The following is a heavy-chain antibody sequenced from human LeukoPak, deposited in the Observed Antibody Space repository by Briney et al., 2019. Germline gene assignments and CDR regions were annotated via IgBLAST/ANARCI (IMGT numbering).Heavy chain of an antibody. CDR1: GYTFSSYA. Sequence: SVKVSCKASGYTFSSYAISWVRQAPGQGLEWMGGIIPIFGTANYAQKFQGRVTITADKSTSTAYMELSSLRSEDTAVYYCARVPYYDFWSGYFYYYMDVWGKGTTVTVSS. CDR3: ARVPYYDFWSGYFYYYMDV. V-gene: IGHV1-69*06. J-gene: IGHJ6*03. D-gene: IGHD3-3*01. CDR2: IIPIFGTA.